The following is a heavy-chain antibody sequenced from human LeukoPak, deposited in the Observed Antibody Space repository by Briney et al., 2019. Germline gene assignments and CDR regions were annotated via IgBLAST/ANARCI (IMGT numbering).Heavy chain of an antibody. D-gene: IGHD1-26*01. J-gene: IGHJ3*02. CDR2: IYHSGST. CDR3: ARETTSGSYRRSDDAFDI. CDR1: GYSISSSNW. Sequence: SDTLSLTCAVSGYSISSSNWWSWVRQPPGKGLEWIGEIYHSGSTNYNPSLKSRVTISVDKSKNQFSLKLSSVTAADTAVYYCARETTSGSYRRSDDAFDIWGQGTMVTVSS. V-gene: IGHV4-4*02.